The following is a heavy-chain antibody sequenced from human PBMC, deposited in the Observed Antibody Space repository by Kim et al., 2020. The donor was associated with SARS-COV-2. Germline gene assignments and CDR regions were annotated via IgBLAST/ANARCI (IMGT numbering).Heavy chain of an antibody. J-gene: IGHJ3*02. CDR3: AREKWGYCGGDCYSVDAFDI. CDR1: GFTVSSNY. CDR2: IYSGGST. D-gene: IGHD2-21*01. V-gene: IGHV3-53*01. Sequence: GGSLRLSCAASGFTVSSNYMSWVRQAPGKGLEWVSVIYSGGSTYYADSVKGRFTISRDNSKNTLYLQMNSLRAEDTAVYYCAREKWGYCGGDCYSVDAFDIWGQGTMVTVSS.